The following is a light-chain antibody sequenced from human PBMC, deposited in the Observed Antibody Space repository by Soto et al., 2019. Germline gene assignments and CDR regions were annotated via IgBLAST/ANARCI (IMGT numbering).Light chain of an antibody. J-gene: IGLJ2*01. CDR1: SSNIGAGYD. CDR2: GNS. Sequence: QAVVTQPPSVSGAPGQRVTISCTGSSSNIGAGYDVHWYQQLPGTDPKLLIYGNSNRPSGVPYRFSGSKSGTSASLAITGLLDEDEADDYCQSYDRSLSGRKVFGGGTKLTVL. CDR3: QSYDRSLSGRKV. V-gene: IGLV1-40*01.